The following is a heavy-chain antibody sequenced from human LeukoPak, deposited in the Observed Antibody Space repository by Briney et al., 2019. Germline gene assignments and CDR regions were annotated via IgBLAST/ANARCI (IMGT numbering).Heavy chain of an antibody. V-gene: IGHV4-34*01. CDR2: INNYGTD. CDR3: ARLVVSSWYHEVLLGRDY. J-gene: IGHJ4*02. Sequence: PSETLSLTCGVYGGPFNDQYWSWIRQPPGKGLEWIGEINNYGTDRYNPSLKSRVTISVDSSKNQFSLKLSSVTAADTAVYYCARLVVSSWYHEVLLGRDYWGQGTLVTVSS. CDR1: GGPFNDQY. D-gene: IGHD6-13*01.